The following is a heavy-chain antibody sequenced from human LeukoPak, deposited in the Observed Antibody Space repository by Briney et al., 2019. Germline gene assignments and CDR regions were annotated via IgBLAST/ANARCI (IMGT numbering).Heavy chain of an antibody. CDR1: GHAVTEFS. J-gene: IGHJ5*01. CDR2: FDHEDGKT. CDR3: VGPTGAYDS. Sequence: ASVKVSCKVSGHAVTEFSIHWVRQAPGKGLEWLGGFDHEDGKTVYAQSFQGRLTMTEDTSTDTAYMELDRLTSDDTAVYFCVGPTGAYDSWGQGTLVIVSS. D-gene: IGHD7-27*01. V-gene: IGHV1-24*01.